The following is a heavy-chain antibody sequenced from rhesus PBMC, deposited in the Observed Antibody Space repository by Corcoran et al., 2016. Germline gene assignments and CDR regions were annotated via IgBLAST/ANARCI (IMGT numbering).Heavy chain of an antibody. CDR3: ARQGYTDHLGGLDS. Sequence: QVQLQESGPGLVKPSETLSLTCTVSGGSISGYYHWNWIRQSPGKGLEWIGAVYSITARTNYNPSLKSRLTISKDTSQNQFSLRLTSVTAADTAVYYCARQGYTDHLGGLDSWGQGVVVTVSS. CDR1: GGSISGYYH. V-gene: IGHV4-143*01. D-gene: IGHD2-39*02. CDR2: VYSITART. J-gene: IGHJ6*01.